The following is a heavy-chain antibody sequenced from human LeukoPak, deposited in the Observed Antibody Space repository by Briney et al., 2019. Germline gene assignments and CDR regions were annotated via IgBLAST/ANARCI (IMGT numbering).Heavy chain of an antibody. CDR1: GFAFSSYA. CDR2: ISGSGGST. V-gene: IGHV3-23*01. CDR3: AKDSLFTVFCWFDP. J-gene: IGHJ5*02. Sequence: PGGSLRLSCAASGFAFSSYAMSWVRQAPGKGLEWVSAISGSGGSTYYADSVKGRFTISRDNSKNTLYLQMNSLRAEDTAVYYCAKDSLFTVFCWFDPWGQGTLVTVSS. D-gene: IGHD3-3*01.